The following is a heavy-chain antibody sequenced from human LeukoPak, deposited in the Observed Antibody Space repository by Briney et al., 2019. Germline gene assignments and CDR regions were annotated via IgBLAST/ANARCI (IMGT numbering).Heavy chain of an antibody. J-gene: IGHJ6*02. CDR3: ATYIQRPPGMDV. CDR2: TAGAYDVI. Sequence: PGGSLRLSCAVSGLTFSDYRMIWVRQAPEKRLEWVAVTAGAYDVIQYADSVKGRFTISTDNSKNTVYLQMNSLRAEDTALYFCATYIQRPPGMDVWGQGTTVTVS. CDR1: GLTFSDYR. D-gene: IGHD2-15*01. V-gene: IGHV3-23*01.